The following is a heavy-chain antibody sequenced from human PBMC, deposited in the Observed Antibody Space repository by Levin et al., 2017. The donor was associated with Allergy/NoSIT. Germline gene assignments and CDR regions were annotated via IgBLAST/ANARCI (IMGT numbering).Heavy chain of an antibody. CDR1: GGSIGSGDYY. CDR2: IYYSGST. J-gene: IGHJ4*02. CDR3: ARTARYCGSTSCYPYYFDY. V-gene: IGHV4-30-4*01. Sequence: KSSETLSLTCTVSGGSIGSGDYYWSWIRQPPGKGLEWIGYIYYSGSTYYNPSLKSRGTISVDTSKNQFFLKVTSVAAADTAVYYCARTARYCGSTSCYPYYFDYWGQGTLVTVSS. D-gene: IGHD2-2*01.